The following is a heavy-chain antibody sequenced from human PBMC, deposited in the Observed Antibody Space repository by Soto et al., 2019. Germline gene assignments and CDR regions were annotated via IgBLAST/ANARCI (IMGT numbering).Heavy chain of an antibody. D-gene: IGHD1-1*01. J-gene: IGHJ6*02. CDR2: IIPVFGTA. V-gene: IGHV1-69*12. Sequence: QVQLVQSGAEVKKPGSSVKVSCKASGGTFSSYAISWVRQAPGQGLEWMGGIIPVFGTANYAQKFQGRVTITADESTSTAYMELSSLRSEDTAVYYCARPGTTATTHYYYYGMDVWGQGTTVTVSS. CDR3: ARPGTTATTHYYYYGMDV. CDR1: GGTFSSYA.